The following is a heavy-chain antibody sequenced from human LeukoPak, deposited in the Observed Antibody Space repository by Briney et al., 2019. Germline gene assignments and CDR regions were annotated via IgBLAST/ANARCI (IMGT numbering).Heavy chain of an antibody. CDR1: GFTVSSNY. J-gene: IGHJ5*02. CDR2: IYSGGST. CDR3: ARESPVRYCSSTSCYTWAWFDP. Sequence: GGSLRLSCAASGFTVSSNYMGWVRQAPGKGLEWVSVIYSGGSTYYADSVKGRFTISRDNSKNTLYLQMNSLRAEDTAVYYCARESPVRYCSSTSCYTWAWFDPWGQGTLVTVSS. D-gene: IGHD2-2*02. V-gene: IGHV3-53*01.